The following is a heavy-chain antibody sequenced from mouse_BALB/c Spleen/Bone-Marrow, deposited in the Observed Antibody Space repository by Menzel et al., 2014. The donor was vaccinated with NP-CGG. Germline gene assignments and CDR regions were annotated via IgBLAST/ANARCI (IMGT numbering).Heavy chain of an antibody. Sequence: VQLQQSGPELVRPGVSVKISCKGSGYTFTDYGMHWVKQSHAKSVEWIGLISLYSGNTNYNQKFKDKATMTVDKSSSTAYMELARLTSEDSAIYYCARGEYRYDETMDYWGQGTSVTVSS. V-gene: IGHV1-67*01. CDR3: ARGEYRYDETMDY. CDR2: ISLYSGNT. D-gene: IGHD2-14*01. J-gene: IGHJ4*01. CDR1: GYTFTDYG.